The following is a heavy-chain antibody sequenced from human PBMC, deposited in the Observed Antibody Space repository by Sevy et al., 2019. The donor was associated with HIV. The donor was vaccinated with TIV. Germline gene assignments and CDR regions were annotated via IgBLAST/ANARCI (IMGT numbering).Heavy chain of an antibody. D-gene: IGHD3-16*01. CDR2: ISYDKVNT. CDR3: ARDGGGDYFDY. J-gene: IGHJ4*02. CDR1: GFSFSRYA. V-gene: IGHV3-30*04. Sequence: GESLKISCAASGFSFSRYAMHWIRQAPGKGLESVAVISYDKVNTYHSDSVKGRFTISRDNSKNTLYLQMNSLRPEYTAVYYCARDGGGDYFDYWGQGTLVTVSS.